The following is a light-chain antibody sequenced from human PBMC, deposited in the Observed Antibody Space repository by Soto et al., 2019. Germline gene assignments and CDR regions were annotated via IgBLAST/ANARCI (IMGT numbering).Light chain of an antibody. CDR1: SSNIGAGYD. CDR2: GNS. J-gene: IGLJ1*01. CDR3: QSYDSSLSVYV. Sequence: QSVLTQPPSVSGAPGQRVTISCTGSSSNIGAGYDVHWYQQLPGTAPKRLIYGNSNRPSGVPDRLSGSKSGTSASLAITGLQAEDEADYYCQSYDSSLSVYVFGTGTKVTVL. V-gene: IGLV1-40*01.